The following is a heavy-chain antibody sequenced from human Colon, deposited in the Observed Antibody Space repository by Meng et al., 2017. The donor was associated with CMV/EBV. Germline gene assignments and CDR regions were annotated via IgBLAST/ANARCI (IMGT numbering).Heavy chain of an antibody. J-gene: IGHJ4*02. Sequence: SGQVLTNTSATLPLTCTVPVCSINNYYWNGIRQPAGKGLEWIGRIYSDGTTNHTPSLRSRVSMSVDTSKNQFSLKLTSATAADTAVYYCARDWGYCSGDTCHSHFDYWGQGTLVTVSS. CDR3: ARDWGYCSGDTCHSHFDY. CDR2: IYSDGTT. CDR1: VCSINNYY. V-gene: IGHV4-4*07. D-gene: IGHD2-15*01.